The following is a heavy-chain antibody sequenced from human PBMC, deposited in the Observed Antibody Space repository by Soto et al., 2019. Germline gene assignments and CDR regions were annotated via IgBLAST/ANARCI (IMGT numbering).Heavy chain of an antibody. CDR2: IYYLGST. D-gene: IGHD3-3*01. CDR3: AIYWYYGYHRHLPSFPARRSSDL. Sequence: VSGGLLRAYFWSWFRQSPGKGMEWIGYIYYLGSTDYNPSLKSRVTISVDTSKRQFSLRLTSVTAADTAVYYCAIYWYYGYHRHLPSFPARRSSDL. V-gene: IGHV4-59*01. J-gene: IGHJ2*01. CDR1: GGLLRAYF.